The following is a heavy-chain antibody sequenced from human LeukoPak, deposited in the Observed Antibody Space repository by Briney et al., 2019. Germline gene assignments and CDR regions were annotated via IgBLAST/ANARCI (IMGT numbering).Heavy chain of an antibody. CDR2: IWYDGSNK. Sequence: GGSLRLSCAASGFTFSNAWMNWVRQAPGRGLEWVAVIWYDGSNKHYADSVKGRFTISRDNSKSTLYLQMNSLRAEDTAVYYCVRVVTVSNTDPAFDIWGQGTMVTVSS. V-gene: IGHV3-33*08. CDR1: GFTFSNAW. D-gene: IGHD2-21*02. CDR3: VRVVTVSNTDPAFDI. J-gene: IGHJ3*02.